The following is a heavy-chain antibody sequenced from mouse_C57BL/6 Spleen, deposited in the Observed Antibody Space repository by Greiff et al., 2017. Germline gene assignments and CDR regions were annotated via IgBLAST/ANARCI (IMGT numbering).Heavy chain of an antibody. CDR1: GFSLTSYA. CDR2: IWPGGGT. CDR3: ARNTGTGAMDY. V-gene: IGHV2-9-1*01. Sequence: VQLQESGPGLVAPSQSLSITCTVSGFSLTSYAISWVRQPPGKGLEWLGVIWPGGGTNYNSALKSRLGISKDNSKSQVFLKMNSLQTDDTARYYCARNTGTGAMDYWGQGTSVTVSS. D-gene: IGHD4-1*01. J-gene: IGHJ4*01.